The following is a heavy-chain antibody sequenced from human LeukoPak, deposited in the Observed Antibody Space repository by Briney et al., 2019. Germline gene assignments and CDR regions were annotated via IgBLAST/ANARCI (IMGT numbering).Heavy chain of an antibody. Sequence: ASVKVSCKASGYTFTSYDINWVRQATGQGLEWMGWMNPNSGNTGYAQKFQGRVTMTRNTSISTAYMALSSLRSEDTAVYYCARALGWDFYYYYYYMDVWGKGTTVTISS. D-gene: IGHD6-19*01. V-gene: IGHV1-8*01. CDR2: MNPNSGNT. CDR3: ARALGWDFYYYYYYMDV. J-gene: IGHJ6*03. CDR1: GYTFTSYD.